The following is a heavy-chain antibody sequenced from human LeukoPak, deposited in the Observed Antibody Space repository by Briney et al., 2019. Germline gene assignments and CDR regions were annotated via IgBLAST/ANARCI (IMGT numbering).Heavy chain of an antibody. J-gene: IGHJ5*02. CDR1: RSTFSNYA. CDR3: ARDRPGRYCSSTSCYTASPFDP. CDR2: IIPIFGTA. Sequence: GASVKVSCKSSRSTFSNYAISWVRQAPGQGLEWMGGIIPIFGTANYAQKFQGRVTITADESTSTAYMELSSLRSEDTAVYYCARDRPGRYCSSTSCYTASPFDPWGQGTLVTVSS. V-gene: IGHV1-69*13. D-gene: IGHD2-2*02.